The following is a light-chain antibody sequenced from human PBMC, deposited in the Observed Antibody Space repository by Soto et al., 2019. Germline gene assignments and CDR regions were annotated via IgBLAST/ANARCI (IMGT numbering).Light chain of an antibody. V-gene: IGLV2-14*01. CDR3: SSYTSSSTRVV. Sequence: QSVLTQPASVSGSPGQSITISCTGTSSDVGGYNYVSWYQQHPGKAPKLMIYDVSNRPSGVSNRFSGSKSGNTASLTISGLQAEDEADYYCSSYTSSSTRVVFGGGTKPTVL. J-gene: IGLJ2*01. CDR2: DVS. CDR1: SSDVGGYNY.